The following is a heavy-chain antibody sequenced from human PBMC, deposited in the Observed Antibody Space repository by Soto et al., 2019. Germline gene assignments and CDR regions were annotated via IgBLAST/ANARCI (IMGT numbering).Heavy chain of an antibody. V-gene: IGHV4-59*08. CDR1: GGSISSYY. D-gene: IGHD3-10*01. CDR2: IYYSGST. J-gene: IGHJ6*02. Sequence: PSETLSLTCTVSGGSISSYYWSWIRQPPGKGLEWIGYIYYSGSTNYNPSLKSRVTISVDTSKNQFSLKLSSVTAADTAVYYCARLEGFDYPYRYCMDVWGQGTTVTVSS. CDR3: ARLEGFDYPYRYCMDV.